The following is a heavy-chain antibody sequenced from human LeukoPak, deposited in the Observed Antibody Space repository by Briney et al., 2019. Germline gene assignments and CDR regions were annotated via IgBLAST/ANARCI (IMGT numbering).Heavy chain of an antibody. Sequence: GASVTVSCKASGYTFTSYGISWVRQAPGQGLEWMGWIYDYNGNKKYAQKVQGRVTMTTDTSTSTAYMELRSLRSDDTAVYYCARRIYCSTSRCYGDYYYGMDVWGQGTTVTVSS. V-gene: IGHV1-18*01. D-gene: IGHD2-2*01. CDR1: GYTFTSYG. J-gene: IGHJ6*02. CDR3: ARRIYCSTSRCYGDYYYGMDV. CDR2: IYDYNGNK.